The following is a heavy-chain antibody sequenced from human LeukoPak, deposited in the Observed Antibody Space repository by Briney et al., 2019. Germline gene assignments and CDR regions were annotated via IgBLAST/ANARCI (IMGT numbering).Heavy chain of an antibody. Sequence: GEPLKISCKGSGYNFTNYWIGWVRQMPGKGLECMGIIYPGDSDTRYSPSFQGQVTISADKSISTAYLQWSSLKASDTAMYYCARHRPYTDSNSVADYYFDYWGQGTLVTVSS. D-gene: IGHD6-19*01. CDR2: IYPGDSDT. J-gene: IGHJ4*02. V-gene: IGHV5-51*01. CDR3: ARHRPYTDSNSVADYYFDY. CDR1: GYNFTNYW.